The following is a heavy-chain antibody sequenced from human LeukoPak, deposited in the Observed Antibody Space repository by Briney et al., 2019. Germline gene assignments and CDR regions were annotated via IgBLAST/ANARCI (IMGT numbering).Heavy chain of an antibody. Sequence: SGTLSLTCTVSGGSISSYYWSWIRQPPGKGLEWIGYIYYSGSTNYNPSLKSRVTISVDTSKNQFSLRLSSVTAADTAVYYCARRYASGSYGGWFDPWGQGTLVTVSS. J-gene: IGHJ5*02. D-gene: IGHD3-10*01. CDR1: GGSISSYY. V-gene: IGHV4-59*08. CDR2: IYYSGST. CDR3: ARRYASGSYGGWFDP.